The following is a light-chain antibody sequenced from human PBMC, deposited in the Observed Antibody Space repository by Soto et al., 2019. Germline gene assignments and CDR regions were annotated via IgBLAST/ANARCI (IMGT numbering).Light chain of an antibody. J-gene: IGKJ4*02. Sequence: IQLTQSPSSLSASVGERVSITCRARQAISSHLAWYQQKPGTGPKLVVYAASSLQRGVPSRFSGSGSGTDFTLTISNLQPDDFVTYICQQSFNTPTKFGGGNKGDIK. CDR3: QQSFNTPTK. CDR2: AAS. CDR1: QAISSH. V-gene: IGKV1-39*01.